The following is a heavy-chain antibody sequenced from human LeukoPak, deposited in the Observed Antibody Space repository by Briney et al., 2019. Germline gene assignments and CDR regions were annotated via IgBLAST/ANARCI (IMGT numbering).Heavy chain of an antibody. CDR3: AKDRVGLLSFGELLWTASSGMDA. J-gene: IGHJ6*02. CDR2: ISGSGGST. Sequence: GGSLRLSCAASGFTFSSYAMSWVRQAPGKGLEWVSAISGSGGSTYYADSVEGRFTISRDNSNNKLYLQMNRLRAEDTPVYYCAKDRVGLLSFGELLWTASSGMDAWGQGTTVTVSS. CDR1: GFTFSSYA. D-gene: IGHD3-10*01. V-gene: IGHV3-23*01.